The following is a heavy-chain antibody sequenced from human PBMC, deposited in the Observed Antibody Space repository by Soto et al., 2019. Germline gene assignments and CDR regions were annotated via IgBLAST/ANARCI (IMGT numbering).Heavy chain of an antibody. D-gene: IGHD1-26*01. Sequence: GGSLRLSCAASGFTFSSYSMNWVRQAPGKGLEWVSYISTRSSTIYYVDSVKGRFTISRDNAKNSLYLQMNSLRAEDTAVYYCARSGSFDFWGQGTLVTVSS. CDR3: ARSGSFDF. CDR2: ISTRSSTI. CDR1: GFTFSSYS. J-gene: IGHJ4*02. V-gene: IGHV3-48*01.